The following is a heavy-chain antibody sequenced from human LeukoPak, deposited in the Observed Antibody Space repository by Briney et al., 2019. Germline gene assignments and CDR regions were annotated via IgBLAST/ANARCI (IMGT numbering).Heavy chain of an antibody. D-gene: IGHD5-12*01. J-gene: IGHJ3*02. CDR3: AGDGYEFRAFDI. Sequence: GGSLRLSCAASGFTFSSYWMHWVRHAPGKGLVWVSRIKTDGSRTHYADFAQGRFTISRDNAKNTLYLQMNSLRAEDTAVYYCAGDGYEFRAFDIWGQGTMVTVSP. V-gene: IGHV3-74*01. CDR1: GFTFSSYW. CDR2: IKTDGSRT.